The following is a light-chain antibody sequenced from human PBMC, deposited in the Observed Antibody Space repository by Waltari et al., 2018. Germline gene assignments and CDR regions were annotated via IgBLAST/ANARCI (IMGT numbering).Light chain of an antibody. J-gene: IGKJ1*01. CDR2: KAS. CDR1: QSISSW. CDR3: QQYNSYSPT. V-gene: IGKV1-5*03. Sequence: DIQMTQSPSTLSASVGDRVTITCRASQSISSWLAWYQQKPGKAPKLLIYKASSLESGVPSMFSGSGSGTEFTLTISSLQPDDVATYYCQQYNSYSPTFVQGTKVEIK.